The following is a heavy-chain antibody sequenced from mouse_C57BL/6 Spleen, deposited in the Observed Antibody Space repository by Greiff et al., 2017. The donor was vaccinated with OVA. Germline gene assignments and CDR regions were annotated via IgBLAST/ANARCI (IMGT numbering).Heavy chain of an antibody. CDR2: ISSGGSYT. Sequence: VQLKESGGDLVKPGGSLKLSCAASGFTFSSYGMSWVRQTPDKRLEWVATISSGGSYTYYPDSVKGRFTISRDNAKNTLYLQMSSLKSEDTAMYYCARRGYYYGSSYDAMDYWGQGTSVTVSS. CDR3: ARRGYYYGSSYDAMDY. CDR1: GFTFSSYG. J-gene: IGHJ4*01. V-gene: IGHV5-6*01. D-gene: IGHD1-1*01.